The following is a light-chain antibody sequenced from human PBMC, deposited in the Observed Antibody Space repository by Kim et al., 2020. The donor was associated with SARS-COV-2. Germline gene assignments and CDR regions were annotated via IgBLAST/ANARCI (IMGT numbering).Light chain of an antibody. Sequence: SPGEIATLSCRASQSVSSNYLAWHQQKPGQAPRLLIYGASSRANGIPDRFSGSGSGTDFTLTISRLEPEDFAVYYCQQYGSSPRTFGLGTKVDIK. CDR3: QQYGSSPRT. V-gene: IGKV3-20*01. J-gene: IGKJ1*01. CDR2: GAS. CDR1: QSVSSNY.